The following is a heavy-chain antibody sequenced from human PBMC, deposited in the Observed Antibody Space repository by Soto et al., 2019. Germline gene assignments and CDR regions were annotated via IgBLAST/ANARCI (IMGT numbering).Heavy chain of an antibody. CDR1: GGSISSSSYY. Sequence: PSETLSLTCTVSGGSISSSSYYWGWIRQPPGKGLERIGSIYYSGSTYYNPSLKSRVTMSVDTSRNQLLLQLNSVTAADTAVYYCARESAGSHKNNWFDPWGQGTLVTVSS. J-gene: IGHJ5*02. D-gene: IGHD3-10*01. CDR3: ARESAGSHKNNWFDP. V-gene: IGHV4-39*07. CDR2: IYYSGST.